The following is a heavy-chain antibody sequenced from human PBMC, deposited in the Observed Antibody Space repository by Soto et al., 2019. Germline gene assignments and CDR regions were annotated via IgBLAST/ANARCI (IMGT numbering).Heavy chain of an antibody. D-gene: IGHD3-10*01. Sequence: KTSETLSLTCAVSGGSISSANWLTWVRQPPGKGLEWIGEIYHGGSTSYNPSLESRVTISVDTSKNQISLEVNSVTAADTAVYYCARGVYYFGSGRFDPWGQGTLVTVSS. CDR2: IYHGGST. J-gene: IGHJ5*02. CDR1: GGSISSANW. CDR3: ARGVYYFGSGRFDP. V-gene: IGHV4-4*02.